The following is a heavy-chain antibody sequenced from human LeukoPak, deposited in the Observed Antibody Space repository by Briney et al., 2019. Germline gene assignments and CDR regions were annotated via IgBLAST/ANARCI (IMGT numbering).Heavy chain of an antibody. D-gene: IGHD3-3*01. CDR1: GGSISSYY. Sequence: SETLSLTCTVSGGSISSYYWSWIRQPPGKGLEWIGYIYYSGSTNYNPSLKSRVTISVDTSKNQFSLKLSSVTAADTAVYYCARGGTSILRFLEWLSPFDYWGQGTLVTVSS. CDR2: IYYSGST. CDR3: ARGGTSILRFLEWLSPFDY. V-gene: IGHV4-59*01. J-gene: IGHJ4*02.